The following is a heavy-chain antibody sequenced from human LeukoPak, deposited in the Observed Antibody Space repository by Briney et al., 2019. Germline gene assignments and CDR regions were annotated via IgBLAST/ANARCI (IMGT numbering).Heavy chain of an antibody. Sequence: GGSLRLSCAASGFTFSSYSMNWVRQAPGKGLEWVSSISSSSSYIYYADSVKGRYTISRDNAKNSLYLQMNSLRAEDTAVYYCARDPGDGMDVWGQGTTVTVSS. CDR2: ISSSSSYI. V-gene: IGHV3-21*01. CDR3: ARDPGDGMDV. CDR1: GFTFSSYS. J-gene: IGHJ6*02.